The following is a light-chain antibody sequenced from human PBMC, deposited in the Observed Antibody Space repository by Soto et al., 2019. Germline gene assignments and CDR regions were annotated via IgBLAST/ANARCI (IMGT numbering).Light chain of an antibody. CDR3: QQYCSSPRT. CDR2: GAS. J-gene: IGKJ2*01. Sequence: EIVLTQSPGTLSLSPGERATLSCRASQSVSSSYLAWYQQKPGQAPRLLIYGASSRATGIPDRFSGSGSGRDFTLTISRLEPEDFAVYYYQQYCSSPRTFGQGTKLEIK. V-gene: IGKV3-20*01. CDR1: QSVSSSY.